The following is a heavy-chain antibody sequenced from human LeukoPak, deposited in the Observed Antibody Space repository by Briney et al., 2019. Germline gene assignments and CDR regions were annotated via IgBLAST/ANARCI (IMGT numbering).Heavy chain of an antibody. CDR3: ARAPWQQVGDYFDY. CDR1: GFTLSSYW. V-gene: IGHV3-7*01. J-gene: IGHJ4*02. Sequence: PGGSLRLSCAASGFTLSSYWMSWVRQAPGKGLEWVANIKQDGSEKYYVDSVKGRFTISRDNAKNSLYLQMNSLRAEDTAVYHCARAPWQQVGDYFDYWGQGTLVTVSS. CDR2: IKQDGSEK. D-gene: IGHD1-26*01.